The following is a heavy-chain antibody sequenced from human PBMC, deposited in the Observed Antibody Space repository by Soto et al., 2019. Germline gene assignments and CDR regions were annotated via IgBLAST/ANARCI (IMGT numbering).Heavy chain of an antibody. V-gene: IGHV3-74*01. CDR1: GFTFSSYW. CDR2: INSDGSST. Sequence: EVQLVESGGGLVQPGGSLRLSCAASGFTFSSYWMHWVRQAPGKGLVWVSRINSDGSSTSYADSVKGRFTISRDNAKNPLYLQMDSLRAEDTAVYYCARDQGVRYNWFDPWGQGPLVTVSS. D-gene: IGHD3-16*01. CDR3: ARDQGVRYNWFDP. J-gene: IGHJ5*02.